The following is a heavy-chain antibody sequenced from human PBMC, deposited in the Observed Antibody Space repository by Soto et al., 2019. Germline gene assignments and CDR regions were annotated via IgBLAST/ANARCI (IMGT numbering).Heavy chain of an antibody. CDR2: IIPIFGTA. D-gene: IGHD6-13*01. CDR1: GGTFSSYA. Sequence: SVKVSCKASGGTFSSYAISWVRQAPGQGLEWMGGIIPIFGTANYAQKFQGRVTITADESTSTAYMELSSLRSEDTAVYYCARGLDSSSWSHYYYGMDVWGQGTTVTVSS. CDR3: ARGLDSSSWSHYYYGMDV. J-gene: IGHJ6*02. V-gene: IGHV1-69*13.